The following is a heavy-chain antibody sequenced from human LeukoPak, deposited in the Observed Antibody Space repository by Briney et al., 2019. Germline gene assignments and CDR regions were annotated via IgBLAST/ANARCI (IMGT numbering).Heavy chain of an antibody. CDR1: GGSISSYY. CDR2: IYYSGTT. D-gene: IGHD2-15*01. CDR3: ARDRASAGGFDY. V-gene: IGHV4-59*01. J-gene: IGHJ4*02. Sequence: SETLSLTCTVSGGSISSYYWSWIRQPPGKGLEWIGYIYYSGTTNYNPSLQSRVTISVATSKNQFSLKLSSVTAADTALYYCARDRASAGGFDYWGQGTLVTVSS.